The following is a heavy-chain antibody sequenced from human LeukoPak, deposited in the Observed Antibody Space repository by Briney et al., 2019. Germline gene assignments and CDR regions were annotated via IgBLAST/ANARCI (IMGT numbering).Heavy chain of an antibody. CDR3: AKGFYDTSGYYLDS. Sequence: PGGSLRLSCAASGFTFDDYAMHWVRQAPGKGLEWVSLISWDGGSTHYAESVWGRFTISRDNSKQSLFLQMSSLSAEDTAFYYCAKGFYDTSGYYLDSWGQGALVTVSS. CDR1: GFTFDDYA. D-gene: IGHD3-22*01. CDR2: ISWDGGST. J-gene: IGHJ4*02. V-gene: IGHV3-43D*03.